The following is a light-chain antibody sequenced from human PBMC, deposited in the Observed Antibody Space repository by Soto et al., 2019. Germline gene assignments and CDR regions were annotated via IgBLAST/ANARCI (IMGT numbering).Light chain of an antibody. J-gene: IGKJ4*01. CDR1: QNLRHSDGKTC. CDR3: MQSIQLPHT. V-gene: IGKV2D-29*01. CDR2: DVS. Sequence: DILVTQTPLSLSVTPGRPASISCKSMQNLRHSDGKTCLYWYLQKAGQPPPLLIYDVSNRFSGVRDRFSGSRSGKDFTLKISRVEAEAVGVYHCMQSIQLPHTFDGGTKV.